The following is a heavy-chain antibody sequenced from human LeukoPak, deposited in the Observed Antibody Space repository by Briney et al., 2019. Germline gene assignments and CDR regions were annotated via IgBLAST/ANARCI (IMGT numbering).Heavy chain of an antibody. V-gene: IGHV3-64*01. CDR2: ISGNGGNT. J-gene: IGHJ4*02. CDR1: GFTFRTYA. CDR3: ATLGAAY. Sequence: GGSLRLSCAASGFTFRTYAMHWVRQAPGKGLEYVSAISGNGGNTYYANSVKGRFTISRDNSKNTLYLQMGSLRPEDMAVYYCATLGAAYWGQGTLVTVSS. D-gene: IGHD3-16*01.